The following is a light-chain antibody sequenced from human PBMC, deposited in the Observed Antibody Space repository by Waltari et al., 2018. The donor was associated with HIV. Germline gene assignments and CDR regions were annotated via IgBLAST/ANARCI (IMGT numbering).Light chain of an antibody. Sequence: AIQLTQSPSSLSASIRDTVTITCRASQGIGSALAWYQQTPGKAPKLLIFDASRLQTGVPSRFRGSGSETDFSLTISSLQPEDFATYYCQHLNTHPYIFGQGTKLEIK. CDR3: QHLNTHPYI. CDR2: DAS. J-gene: IGKJ2*01. CDR1: QGIGSA. V-gene: IGKV1-13*02.